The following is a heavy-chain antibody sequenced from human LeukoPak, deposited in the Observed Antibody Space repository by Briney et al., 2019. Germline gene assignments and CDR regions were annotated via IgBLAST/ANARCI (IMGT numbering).Heavy chain of an antibody. Sequence: GGSLRLSCVVSGFSISDSYMTWIRQTPGKGLEWLAYISGSGSDIYFADSVKGRFTISRDNAKNSLSLQMNSLRAEDTAVYYCASDSPPDYWGQGTLVTVSS. V-gene: IGHV3-11*04. CDR3: ASDSPPDY. CDR1: GFSISDSY. J-gene: IGHJ4*02. CDR2: ISGSGSDI.